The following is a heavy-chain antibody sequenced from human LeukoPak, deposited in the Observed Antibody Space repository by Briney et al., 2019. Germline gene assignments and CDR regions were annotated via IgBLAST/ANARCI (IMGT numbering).Heavy chain of an antibody. J-gene: IGHJ6*02. Sequence: KPSETLSLTCAVSGGPFSHYYWTWIRQPPGKGLEWIGEINESGSTNYDPSLKSRVTISVDTSKNHFSLNLTSVTAADTAVYYCASRIGRYLYYSGMDVWGQGTTVTVSS. V-gene: IGHV4-34*01. D-gene: IGHD1-26*01. CDR2: INESGST. CDR3: ASRIGRYLYYSGMDV. CDR1: GGPFSHYY.